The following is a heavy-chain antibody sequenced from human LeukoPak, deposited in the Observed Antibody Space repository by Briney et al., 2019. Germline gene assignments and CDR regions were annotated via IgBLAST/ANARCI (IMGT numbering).Heavy chain of an antibody. V-gene: IGHV3-7*01. Sequence: GGSLRLSCAASGFTFTTYWMSWVRQAPGKGLEWVANIKQDGSEKYYVDPVKGRFTISRDNAKNSLYLQMNSLRADDTAVYYCARRNPSCYGRQCYYYMDVWGRGTPVTVSS. CDR2: IKQDGSEK. J-gene: IGHJ6*03. CDR3: ARRNPSCYGRQCYYYMDV. D-gene: IGHD2-2*01. CDR1: GFTFTTYW.